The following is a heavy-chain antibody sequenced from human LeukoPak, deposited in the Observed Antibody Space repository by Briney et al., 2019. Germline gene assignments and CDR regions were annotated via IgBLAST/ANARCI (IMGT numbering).Heavy chain of an antibody. D-gene: IGHD4-17*01. J-gene: IGHJ4*02. V-gene: IGHV4-31*03. Sequence: SETLSLTCTVSGGSISSGGYYWSWIRQHPGKCLEWIGYIYYSGSTYYNPSLKSRVTISVDTSKNQFSLKLSSVTAADTAVYYCASLDDYGDKLDYWGQGTLVTVSS. CDR2: IYYSGST. CDR3: ASLDDYGDKLDY. CDR1: GGSISSGGYY.